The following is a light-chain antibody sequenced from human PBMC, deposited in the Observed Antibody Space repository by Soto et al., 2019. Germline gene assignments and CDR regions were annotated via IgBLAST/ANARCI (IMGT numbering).Light chain of an antibody. V-gene: IGLV1-44*01. CDR3: GVWHYRLISYI. CDR1: TSTIGSNT. J-gene: IGLJ1*01. CDR2: GHN. Sequence: QSALTQPPSTSGTPGQRVTISSSGSTSTIGSNTVSWYQQLPGTAPKLLIYGHNQRPSGVPDRFSGSKSGSSASLAISWLQFEDEADYYCGVWHYRLISYIVGAGTKVTVL.